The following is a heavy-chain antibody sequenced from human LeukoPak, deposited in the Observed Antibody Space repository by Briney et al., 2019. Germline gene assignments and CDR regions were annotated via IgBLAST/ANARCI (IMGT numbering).Heavy chain of an antibody. D-gene: IGHD6-19*01. CDR3: AADKTTSGWYELDY. Sequence: GGSLRLSCAASGFSVSTYYMTWVRQAPGNGLESVSVISNDGRTYYAGSVKGRFTISRDDSKNTFFLQMDNLKADDTAVYYCAADKTTSGWYELDYWGQGTLVTVSS. CDR1: GFSVSTYY. CDR2: ISNDGRT. J-gene: IGHJ4*02. V-gene: IGHV3-53*01.